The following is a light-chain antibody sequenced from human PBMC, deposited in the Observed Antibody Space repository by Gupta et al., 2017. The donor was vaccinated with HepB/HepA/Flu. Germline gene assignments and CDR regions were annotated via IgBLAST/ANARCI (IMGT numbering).Light chain of an antibody. CDR1: QRLNTY. J-gene: IGKJ5*01. CDR3: QQLNGGHPKIT. CDR2: GSS. V-gene: IGKV3D-11*02. Sequence: EVLLTQSPATLSLSPGERATLFCRASQRLNTYLVWFQQKPGQAPRLLIYGSSNRAMVITARFSDSGGGTDFSLTISSREPEDFEVYYCQQLNGGHPKITFGQGTRLEMK.